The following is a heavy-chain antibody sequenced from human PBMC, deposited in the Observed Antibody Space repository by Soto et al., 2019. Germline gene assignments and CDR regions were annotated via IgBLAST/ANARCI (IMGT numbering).Heavy chain of an antibody. CDR2: ISGSGGST. CDR1: GFTFSSYA. V-gene: IGHV3-23*01. Sequence: GGSLRLSCAASGFTFSSYAMSWVRQAPGKGLEWVSAISGSGGSTYYADSVKGRFTISRDNSKNTLYLQMNSLRAEDTAVYYCAKENAQGRTPTWIQLWGPPDYWGQGTLVTVSS. D-gene: IGHD5-18*01. J-gene: IGHJ4*02. CDR3: AKENAQGRTPTWIQLWGPPDY.